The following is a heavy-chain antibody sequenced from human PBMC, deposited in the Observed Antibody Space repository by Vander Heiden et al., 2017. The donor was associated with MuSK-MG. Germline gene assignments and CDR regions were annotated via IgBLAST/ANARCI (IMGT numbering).Heavy chain of an antibody. CDR1: GGSFSGYY. Sequence: QVQLQQWGAGLLKPSETLSLTCAVYGGSFSGYYWSWIRQPPGKGLEWIGEINHSGSTNYNPSLKSRVTISVDTSKNQFSLKLSSVTAADTAVYYCARVGGYSYGARLDYWGQGTLVTVSS. D-gene: IGHD5-18*01. V-gene: IGHV4-34*01. CDR2: INHSGST. J-gene: IGHJ4*02. CDR3: ARVGGYSYGARLDY.